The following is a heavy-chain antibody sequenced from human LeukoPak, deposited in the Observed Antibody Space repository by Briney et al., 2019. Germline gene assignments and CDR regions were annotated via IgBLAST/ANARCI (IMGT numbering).Heavy chain of an antibody. CDR1: GGSISSSSYY. Sequence: SETLSLTCTVSGGSISSSSYYWGWIRQSPGKGLEWIGHIHYSGSTYYHPSLKSRVTISVDTSKNQFSLKLSSVTAADAAVYYCASRISLIVGSRAFDYWGQGTLVTVSS. D-gene: IGHD3-22*01. CDR2: IHYSGST. V-gene: IGHV4-39*01. CDR3: ASRISLIVGSRAFDY. J-gene: IGHJ4*02.